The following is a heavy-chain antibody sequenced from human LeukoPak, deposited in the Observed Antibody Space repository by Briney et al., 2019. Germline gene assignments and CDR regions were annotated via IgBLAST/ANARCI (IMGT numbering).Heavy chain of an antibody. CDR3: ARIDYSGNSVTGY. J-gene: IGHJ4*02. CDR2: IFSRGNI. Sequence: PSETLSLTCTVSGGSISSYYWSWIRQPPGKGLEWIGYIFSRGNINYNSTLKSRVTIPVDTSKNQFSLKLTSVTAADTAVYYCARIDYSGNSVTGYWGQGTLVTVSS. V-gene: IGHV4-59*01. D-gene: IGHD4-23*01. CDR1: GGSISSYY.